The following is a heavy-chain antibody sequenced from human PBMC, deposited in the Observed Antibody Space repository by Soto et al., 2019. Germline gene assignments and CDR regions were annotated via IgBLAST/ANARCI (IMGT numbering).Heavy chain of an antibody. CDR1: GGSISSSNW. CDR2: IYHSGST. CDR3: ASLLGDCTNGVCYTGMVDY. D-gene: IGHD2-8*01. J-gene: IGHJ4*02. Sequence: SETLSLTCAVSGGSISSSNWWSWVRQPPGKGLEWIGEIYHSGSTNYNPSLKSRVTISVDKSKNQFSLKLSSVTAADTAVYYCASLLGDCTNGVCYTGMVDYWGQGTLVTVSS. V-gene: IGHV4-4*02.